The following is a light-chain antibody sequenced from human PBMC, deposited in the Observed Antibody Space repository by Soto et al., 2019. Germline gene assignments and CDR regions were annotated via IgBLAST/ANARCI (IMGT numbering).Light chain of an antibody. CDR1: SSDVGGYNY. J-gene: IGLJ2*01. CDR3: SSYAGINNLV. V-gene: IGLV2-8*01. Sequence: QSALTQPPSASGSPGQSVTISCTGTSSDVGGYNYVSWYQHHPGKAPKLMIYKVSKRPSGVPDRFSGSKSGNTASLTVSGLQAEDEADYYCSSYAGINNLVFGGGTKLTVL. CDR2: KVS.